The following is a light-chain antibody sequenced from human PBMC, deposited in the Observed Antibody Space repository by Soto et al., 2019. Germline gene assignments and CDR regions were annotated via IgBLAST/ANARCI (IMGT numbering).Light chain of an antibody. CDR1: QSVGTY. V-gene: IGKV3-11*01. J-gene: IGKJ4*01. CDR2: DAS. Sequence: EIVVTQSPATLSLSPGERATLSCRASQSVGTYLAWYQQKPGQAPRLLIYDASKRATDIPVRFSGSGSGTDFTLTISSLEPEDFAVYYCQQRSIWPPAFGGGTKLEIK. CDR3: QQRSIWPPA.